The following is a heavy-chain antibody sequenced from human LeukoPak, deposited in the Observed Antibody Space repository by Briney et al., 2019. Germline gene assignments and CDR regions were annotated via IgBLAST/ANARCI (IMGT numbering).Heavy chain of an antibody. D-gene: IGHD6-13*01. J-gene: IGHJ5*02. CDR1: GFTFSSYA. Sequence: GGSLRLSCAASGFTFSSYAMSWVRQAPGKGLEWVSAISAGGGSPYYADSVKGRFSISRDNSKDTLYLQMNSLRAEDTAVYYCAKDGGIAEAGGWFDPWDQGTLVTVSS. CDR2: ISAGGGSP. V-gene: IGHV3-23*01. CDR3: AKDGGIAEAGGWFDP.